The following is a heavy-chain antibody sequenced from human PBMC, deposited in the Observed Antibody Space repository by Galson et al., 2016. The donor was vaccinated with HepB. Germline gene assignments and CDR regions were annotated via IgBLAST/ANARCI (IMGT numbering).Heavy chain of an antibody. J-gene: IGHJ5*02. Sequence: SLRLSCAASGFTFNSYGMSWVRQAPGKGLEWVSSISRSGSYTFYADSVKGRFTISRDNAENSLSLQMSSLRAEDTALYYCSRDGPFHDSSGWSGWFDPWGQGTLVTVSS. V-gene: IGHV3-21*06. CDR3: SRDGPFHDSSGWSGWFDP. CDR2: ISRSGSYT. CDR1: GFTFNSYG. D-gene: IGHD6-19*01.